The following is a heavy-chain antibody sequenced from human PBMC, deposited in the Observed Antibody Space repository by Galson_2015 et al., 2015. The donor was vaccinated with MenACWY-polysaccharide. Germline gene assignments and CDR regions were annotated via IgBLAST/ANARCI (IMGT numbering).Heavy chain of an antibody. D-gene: IGHD6-19*01. J-gene: IGHJ4*02. CDR3: AISRGFSSGWKYFDY. V-gene: IGHV3-23*01. Sequence: SLRLSCATSGFTFSSNAMSWVRQAPGKGLEWVSAISGTGDSIRYADSVKGRFTISRDASKNPLYLQMSSLRAEDTALYYCAISRGFSSGWKYFDYWGQGTLVTVSA. CDR2: ISGTGDSI. CDR1: GFTFSSNA.